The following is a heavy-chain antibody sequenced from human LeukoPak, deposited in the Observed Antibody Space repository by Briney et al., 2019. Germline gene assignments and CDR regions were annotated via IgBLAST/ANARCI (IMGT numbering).Heavy chain of an antibody. CDR1: GFTFRNFA. D-gene: IGHD3-16*01. J-gene: IGHJ4*02. CDR2: LVVTGGAT. Sequence: GGSLRLSCAASGFTFRNFAMSWVRQAPGKGLEWLSTLVVTGGATYYADSVTGRFIISRDNSKNTLYLQMNSLTVEDTAVYYCAKDDGGEYHLFDSWGQGTLVTVSS. V-gene: IGHV3-23*01. CDR3: AKDDGGEYHLFDS.